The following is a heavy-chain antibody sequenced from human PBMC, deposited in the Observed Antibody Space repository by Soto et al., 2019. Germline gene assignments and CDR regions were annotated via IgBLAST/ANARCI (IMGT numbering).Heavy chain of an antibody. V-gene: IGHV1-18*01. D-gene: IGHD4-17*01. J-gene: IGHJ4*02. CDR3: TRDFGDYRLHY. Sequence: VQLVQSGGEVKKPGASVKVSCQTSGYIFSNFGVSWVRQAPGQGLVWLGWVSGNDGSTRYAPNLQGRVTMTKDSPTSSAYMELRRLPSDDTATYYCTRDFGDYRLHYWGQGALVSVSS. CDR2: VSGNDGST. CDR1: GYIFSNFG.